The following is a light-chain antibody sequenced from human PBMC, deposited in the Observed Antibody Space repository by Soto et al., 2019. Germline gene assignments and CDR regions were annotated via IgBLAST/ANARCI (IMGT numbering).Light chain of an antibody. J-gene: IGLJ3*02. V-gene: IGLV2-14*01. Sequence: QSALTQPASVSGSPGQSITISCTGTSSDVGGYNYVSWYQQHPGKAPKLMIYEVSNRPSGVSNRFSGSKSSNTASLTISGLQAEDEADYYCSSSTSSSPRVFGGGTTPTVL. CDR2: EVS. CDR3: SSSTSSSPRV. CDR1: SSDVGGYNY.